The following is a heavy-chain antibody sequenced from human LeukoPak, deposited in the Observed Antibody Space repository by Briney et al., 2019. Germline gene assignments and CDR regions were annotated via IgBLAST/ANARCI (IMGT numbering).Heavy chain of an antibody. CDR1: GFTFSSYE. CDR2: ISSSGGNM. Sequence: AGCLRLSCAASGFTFSSYEMNWVRQAAGKGLGWVSYISSSGGNMYYADSVKGRFTISRDNTKNSLYLQMNSLRAEDTAVYYCARDGKVTTSYYYYYYYMDVWGKGTTVTVSS. V-gene: IGHV3-48*03. J-gene: IGHJ6*03. CDR3: ARDGKVTTSYYYYYYYMDV. D-gene: IGHD4-11*01.